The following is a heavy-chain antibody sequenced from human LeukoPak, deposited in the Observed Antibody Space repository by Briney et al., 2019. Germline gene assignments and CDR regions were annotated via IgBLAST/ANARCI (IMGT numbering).Heavy chain of an antibody. Sequence: GGSLRLSCAASGFTFSSYAMSWVRQAPGKGLEWVSAISGSGGSTYYADSVKGRFTISRDNSKNTLYLQMYSLRAEDTAVYYCVTPLRGSAFDIWGQGTMVTVSS. CDR2: ISGSGGST. CDR3: VTPLRGSAFDI. CDR1: GFTFSSYA. J-gene: IGHJ3*02. V-gene: IGHV3-23*01. D-gene: IGHD3-16*01.